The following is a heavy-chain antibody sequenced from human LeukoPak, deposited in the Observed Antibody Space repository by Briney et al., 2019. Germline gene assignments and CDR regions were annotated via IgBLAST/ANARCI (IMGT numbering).Heavy chain of an antibody. CDR2: INHSGST. V-gene: IGHV4-34*01. Sequence: PSETLSLTCAVYGGSFSGYYWSWIRQPPGKGLEWIGEINHSGSTNYNPSLKSRVTISVDTSKNQFSLKLSSVTAADTAVYYCARGLPRPGYSYASGAFDIWGQGTMVTVSS. CDR3: ARGLPRPGYSYASGAFDI. D-gene: IGHD5-18*01. CDR1: GGSFSGYY. J-gene: IGHJ3*02.